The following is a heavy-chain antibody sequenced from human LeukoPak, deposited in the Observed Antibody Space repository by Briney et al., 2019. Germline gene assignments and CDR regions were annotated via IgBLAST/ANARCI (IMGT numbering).Heavy chain of an antibody. V-gene: IGHV3-21*01. Sequence: GGSLRLSCAASGFTFSSYSMNWVRQAPGKGLEWVSSISSSSSYIYYADSVKGRFTISRDNAKNSLYLQMNSLRAEDTAVYYCARPLGTIFGAAKGAVQHWGQGTLVTVSS. CDR3: ARPLGTIFGAAKGAVQH. J-gene: IGHJ1*01. CDR1: GFTFSSYS. CDR2: ISSSSSYI. D-gene: IGHD3-3*01.